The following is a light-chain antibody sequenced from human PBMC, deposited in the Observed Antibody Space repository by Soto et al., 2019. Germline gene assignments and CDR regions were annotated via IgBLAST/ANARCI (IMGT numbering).Light chain of an antibody. J-gene: IGKJ4*01. CDR2: AAS. CDR3: QQSYSLLT. Sequence: DIQMPQSPSSLSASVGDRVTITCRARQSISSYLNWYQQKPGKAPKLLIYAASSLQSGVPSRFSGSGSGTDFTLTISSLQPEDFATYYCQQSYSLLTFGGGTKVDIK. V-gene: IGKV1-39*01. CDR1: QSISSY.